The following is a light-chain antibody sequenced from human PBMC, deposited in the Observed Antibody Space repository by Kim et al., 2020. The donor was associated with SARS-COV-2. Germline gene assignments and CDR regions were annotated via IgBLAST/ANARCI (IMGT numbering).Light chain of an antibody. J-gene: IGLJ2*01. CDR2: EVS. Sequence: GQSVTISCTGTSSDVGGYNYVSWYQQHPDKAPKLMIYEVSKRPSGVPDRFSGSKSGNTASLTVSGLQAEDEADYYCSSYAGSNNLVFGGGTQLTVL. CDR3: SSYAGSNNLV. V-gene: IGLV2-8*01. CDR1: SSDVGGYNY.